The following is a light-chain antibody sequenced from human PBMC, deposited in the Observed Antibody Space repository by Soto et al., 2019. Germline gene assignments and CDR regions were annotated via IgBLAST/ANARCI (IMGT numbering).Light chain of an antibody. CDR1: SSDVGSYNL. CDR2: EGS. J-gene: IGLJ1*01. Sequence: QSALTQPASVSGSPGQSITISCTGTSSDVGSYNLVSWYQQHPGKAPKLTIYEGSKRPSGVSNRFSGSESGNTASLTISGLQAEDEADYYCCSYAGSRTYVFGTGTKVTVL. V-gene: IGLV2-23*01. CDR3: CSYAGSRTYV.